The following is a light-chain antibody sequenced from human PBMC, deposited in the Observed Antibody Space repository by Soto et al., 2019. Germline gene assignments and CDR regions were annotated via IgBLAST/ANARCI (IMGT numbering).Light chain of an antibody. CDR3: SSYAGSNLWV. J-gene: IGLJ3*02. CDR1: SSDVGGYNY. V-gene: IGLV2-8*01. Sequence: QSVLTQPPSASGSPGQSVTISCTGTSSDVGGYNYVSWYQQHPGKAPKLMIYEVSKRPSGVPDRFSGSKSGNTASLTVSGLQAEDEADYYCSSYAGSNLWVFGGGTKSPS. CDR2: EVS.